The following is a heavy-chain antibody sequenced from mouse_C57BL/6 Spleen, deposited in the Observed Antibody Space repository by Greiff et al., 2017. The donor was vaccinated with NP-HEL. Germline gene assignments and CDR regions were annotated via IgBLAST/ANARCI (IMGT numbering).Heavy chain of an antibody. V-gene: IGHV2-2*01. CDR1: GFSLTSYG. D-gene: IGHD1-1*01. J-gene: IGHJ4*01. Sequence: QVQLKESGPGLVQPSQSLSITCTVSGFSLTSYGVHWVRQSPGKGLEWLGVIWSGGSTDYNVAFISRLSISKDNSKSQVCFKMNSLQAEDTAIYYCARYGGGDYAMDYWGQGTSVTVSS. CDR3: ARYGGGDYAMDY. CDR2: IWSGGST.